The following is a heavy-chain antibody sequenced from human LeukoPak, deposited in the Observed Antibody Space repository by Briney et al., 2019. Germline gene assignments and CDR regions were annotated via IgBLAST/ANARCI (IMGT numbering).Heavy chain of an antibody. CDR2: IKQDGSEK. J-gene: IGHJ4*02. D-gene: IGHD4-11*01. CDR1: GFTFSSYW. Sequence: GGSLRLSCAASGFTFSSYWMSWVRQAPGKGLEWVANIKQDGSEKYYVDSVKGRFTISRDNAKNSLYLQMNSLRAEDTAVYYCTPDVYSKYKGYFDYWGQGTLVTVSS. CDR3: TPDVYSKYKGYFDY. V-gene: IGHV3-7*01.